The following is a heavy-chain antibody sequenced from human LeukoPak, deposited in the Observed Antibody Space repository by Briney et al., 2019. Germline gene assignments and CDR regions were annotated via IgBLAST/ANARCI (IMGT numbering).Heavy chain of an antibody. V-gene: IGHV3-48*04. CDR1: GFSISRYS. J-gene: IGHJ4*02. Sequence: GGSLRLSCAASGFSISRYSMNWVRQAPGKGLEWISYISASGNPMFYADSVKGRFTISRDNAKNSLYLQMNSLRAEDTAIYYCAKDGGSGILYWGQGTLVTVSS. CDR3: AKDGGSGILY. D-gene: IGHD3-10*01. CDR2: ISASGNPM.